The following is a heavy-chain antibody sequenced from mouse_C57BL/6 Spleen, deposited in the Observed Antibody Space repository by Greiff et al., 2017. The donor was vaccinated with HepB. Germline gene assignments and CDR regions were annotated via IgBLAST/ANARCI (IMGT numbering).Heavy chain of an antibody. V-gene: IGHV5-17*01. Sequence: EVKLMESGGGLVKPGGSLKLSCAASGFTFSDYGMHWVRQAPEKGLEWVAYISSGSSTIYYADTVKGRFTISRDNAKNTLFLQMTSLRSEDTAMYYCARGYRGPAYWGQGTLVTVSA. CDR3: ARGYRGPAY. D-gene: IGHD2-12*01. CDR2: ISSGSSTI. J-gene: IGHJ3*01. CDR1: GFTFSDYG.